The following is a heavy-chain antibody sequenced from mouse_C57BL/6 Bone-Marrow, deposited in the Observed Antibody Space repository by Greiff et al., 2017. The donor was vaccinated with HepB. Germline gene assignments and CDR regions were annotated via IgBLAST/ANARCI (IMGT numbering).Heavy chain of an antibody. V-gene: IGHV6-3*01. CDR3: TGLGSSPYFDY. Sequence: EVKVVESGGGLVQPGGSMKLSCVASGFTFSNYWMNWVRQSPEKGLEWVAQIRLKSDNYATHYAESVKGRFTISRDDSKSSVYLQMNNLRAEDTGIYYCTGLGSSPYFDYWGQGTTLTVSS. CDR1: GFTFSNYW. J-gene: IGHJ2*01. D-gene: IGHD1-1*01. CDR2: IRLKSDNYAT.